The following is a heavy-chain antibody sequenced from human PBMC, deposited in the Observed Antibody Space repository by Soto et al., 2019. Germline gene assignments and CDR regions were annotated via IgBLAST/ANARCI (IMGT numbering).Heavy chain of an antibody. CDR3: ARDGSYYDSSGYYFSDS. Sequence: GGSLRLSCAASGFTFSSYAMHWVRQAPGKGLEWVAVISYDGSNKYYADSVKGRFTISRDNSKNTLYLQMNSLRAEDTAVYYCARDGSYYDSSGYYFSDSWGQGTLVTVSS. CDR2: ISYDGSNK. D-gene: IGHD3-22*01. CDR1: GFTFSSYA. J-gene: IGHJ4*02. V-gene: IGHV3-30-3*01.